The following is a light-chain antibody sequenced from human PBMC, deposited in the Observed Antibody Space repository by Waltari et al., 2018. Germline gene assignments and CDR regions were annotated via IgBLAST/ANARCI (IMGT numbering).Light chain of an antibody. V-gene: IGKV3-20*01. J-gene: IGKJ2*01. CDR3: QQYGSSPYT. Sequence: EIVLTQSPGTLSLSPGERATLSCRTSQSVSSSNLAWYQQKSGPAPRLLIYGASSRATGIPDRFSGSGAGTDFSLTISRLEPEDFAVYYCQQYGSSPYTFGQGTMLEIK. CDR1: QSVSSSN. CDR2: GAS.